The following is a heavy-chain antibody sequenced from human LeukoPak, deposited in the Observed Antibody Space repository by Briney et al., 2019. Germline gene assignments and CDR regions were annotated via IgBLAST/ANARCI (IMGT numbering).Heavy chain of an antibody. Sequence: GESLKISCKGSGYSFTSYWIGWVRQMPGEGLEWMGIIYPGDSDTRYSPSFQGQVTISADKSISTAYLQWSSLKASDTAMYYCARLQSGYGSGSYPYYYYGMDVWGQGTTVTVSS. CDR3: ARLQSGYGSGSYPYYYYGMDV. CDR1: GYSFTSYW. V-gene: IGHV5-51*01. D-gene: IGHD3-10*01. CDR2: IYPGDSDT. J-gene: IGHJ6*02.